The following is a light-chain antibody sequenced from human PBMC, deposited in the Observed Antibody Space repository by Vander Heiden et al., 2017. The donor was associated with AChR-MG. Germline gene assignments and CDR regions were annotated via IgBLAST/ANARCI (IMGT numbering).Light chain of an antibody. J-gene: IGLJ1*01. V-gene: IGLV2-14*01. CDR1: SSDVGGYNY. Sequence: QSALTQPASVSGSPGQSIPIPCTGTSSDVGGYNYVAWYQQHPGKAPKRMMYDVSNRPSGVSNRFSGSKSGNTASLTISGLQAEDEADYYCSSYTSSSTLAVFGTGTKVTVL. CDR2: DVS. CDR3: SSYTSSSTLAV.